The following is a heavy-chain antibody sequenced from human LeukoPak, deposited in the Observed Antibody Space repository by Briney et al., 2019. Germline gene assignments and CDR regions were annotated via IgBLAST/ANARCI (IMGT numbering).Heavy chain of an antibody. D-gene: IGHD3-10*01. CDR1: GYTFTSYD. J-gene: IGHJ4*02. CDR3: ASFGSGSYYNGLDY. CDR2: MNPHRGNT. V-gene: IGHV1-8*01. Sequence: ASVKVSCKASGYTFTSYDINWVRQTTGQGLEWMGWMNPHRGNTGYAQKFQGRVTMTRDTSISTAYVELSSLRSEDTAVYYCASFGSGSYYNGLDYWGQGTLVTVSS.